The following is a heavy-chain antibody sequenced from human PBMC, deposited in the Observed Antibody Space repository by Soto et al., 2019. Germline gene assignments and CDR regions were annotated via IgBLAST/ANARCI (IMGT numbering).Heavy chain of an antibody. Sequence: SETLSLTCTVSGGSISSGGYYWSWIRQHPGKGLEWIGYIYYSGSTYYNPSLKSRVTISVDTSKNQFSLKLSSVTAADTAVYYCARAQSLLRYFDWLSYFDYWGQRTPVTVSS. CDR1: GGSISSGGYY. V-gene: IGHV4-31*03. J-gene: IGHJ4*02. D-gene: IGHD3-9*01. CDR2: IYYSGST. CDR3: ARAQSLLRYFDWLSYFDY.